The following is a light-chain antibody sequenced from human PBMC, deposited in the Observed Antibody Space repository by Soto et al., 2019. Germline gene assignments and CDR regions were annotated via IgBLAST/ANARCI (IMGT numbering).Light chain of an antibody. V-gene: IGLV1-51*02. CDR1: SSNIGNNY. Sequence: QSVLTQPPSGSAAPGQKATISCSGSSSNIGNNYVTWYQQLPGTAPKVLIYENNKRPSGTPDRFSGSKSGTSATLDITGLQTGDEADYHCGTWDNSLTSHVFGGGTKLTVL. CDR3: GTWDNSLTSHV. CDR2: ENN. J-gene: IGLJ3*02.